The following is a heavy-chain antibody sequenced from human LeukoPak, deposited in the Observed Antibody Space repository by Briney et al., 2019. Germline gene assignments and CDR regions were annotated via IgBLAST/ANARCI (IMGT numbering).Heavy chain of an antibody. J-gene: IGHJ6*03. D-gene: IGHD3-10*01. CDR3: ARDRDYYYYIDV. Sequence: TSETLSLTCTVSGGSISSYFWSWIRQPPGKGLEWIGYISYSGSTNYNPSLKSRVTISVDTSKNQFSLKLKSVSAADTAVYYCARDRDYYYYIDVWGKGTTVTVSS. CDR1: GGSISSYF. V-gene: IGHV4-59*01. CDR2: ISYSGST.